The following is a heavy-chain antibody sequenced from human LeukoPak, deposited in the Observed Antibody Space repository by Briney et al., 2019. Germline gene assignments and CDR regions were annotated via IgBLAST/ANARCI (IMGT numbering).Heavy chain of an antibody. J-gene: IGHJ4*02. Sequence: SETLSLTCAVYGGSFSGYYWSWIRQPPGKGLEWIGEINHSGSTNYNPSLKSRVTISVDTSKNQFSLKLSSVTAADTAMYYCARIPFFSGGFGGVAVAGFDYWGQGTLVTVSS. CDR1: GGSFSGYY. D-gene: IGHD6-19*01. CDR2: INHSGST. CDR3: ARIPFFSGGFGGVAVAGFDY. V-gene: IGHV4-34*01.